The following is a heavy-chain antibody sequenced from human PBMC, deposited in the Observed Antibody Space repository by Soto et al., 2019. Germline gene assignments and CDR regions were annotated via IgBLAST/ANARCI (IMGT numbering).Heavy chain of an antibody. J-gene: IGHJ6*02. Sequence: GSLVLSFAASGFTFSSYAMSGVRQAPGKGLEWVSTISGSGGNAYYADSVKGRFSISRDNSKNTLRLQMNSLRADDTAVYYCAKDGASGSYPPYYYFGMDVWGQGTTVTVSS. CDR2: ISGSGGNA. D-gene: IGHD1-26*01. CDR3: AKDGASGSYPPYYYFGMDV. V-gene: IGHV3-23*01. CDR1: GFTFSSYA.